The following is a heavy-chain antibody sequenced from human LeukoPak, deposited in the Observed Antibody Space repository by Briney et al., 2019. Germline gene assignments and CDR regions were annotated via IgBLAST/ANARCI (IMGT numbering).Heavy chain of an antibody. CDR2: ISGSVGST. CDR1: GFTFSSYG. J-gene: IGHJ4*02. CDR3: AKDTGGGSGWTQDSFDY. Sequence: RGTLRLSCAPSGFTFSSYGMSWVRHAPGEGLGWVSAISGSVGSTYYADSVKGRFTTSRDNSKIALYLQMNRLRAEDTAVAYCAKDTGGGSGWTQDSFDYWGQGTLVTVSS. D-gene: IGHD3-10*01. V-gene: IGHV3-23*01.